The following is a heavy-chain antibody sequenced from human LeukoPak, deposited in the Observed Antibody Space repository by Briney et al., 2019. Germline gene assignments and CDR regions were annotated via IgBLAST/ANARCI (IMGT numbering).Heavy chain of an antibody. CDR2: IYYSGST. D-gene: IGHD7-27*01. J-gene: IGHJ5*02. CDR3: ARVGTTIDP. Sequence: ASETLSLTCTVSGGSISTYYWSWIRQPPGKGLEWIGFIYYSGSTNYNPSLRTRVTISVDTSKNQFSLKLNSVTAADTAVYYCARVGTTIDPWGQGILVTVSS. CDR1: GGSISTYY. V-gene: IGHV4-59*01.